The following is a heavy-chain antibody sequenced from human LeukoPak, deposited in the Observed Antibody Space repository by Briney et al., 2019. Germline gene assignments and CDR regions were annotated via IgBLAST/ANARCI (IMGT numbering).Heavy chain of an antibody. D-gene: IGHD1-14*01. CDR3: ARRIRRISNGGYFDY. Sequence: SETLSLTCTVSGGSISSYYWSWIRQPAGKGLEWIGRIYTSGSTNYNPSLKSRVTISVDTSKNQFSLKLSSVTAADTAVYYCARRIRRISNGGYFDYWGQGTLVTVSS. J-gene: IGHJ4*02. CDR2: IYTSGST. CDR1: GGSISSYY. V-gene: IGHV4-4*07.